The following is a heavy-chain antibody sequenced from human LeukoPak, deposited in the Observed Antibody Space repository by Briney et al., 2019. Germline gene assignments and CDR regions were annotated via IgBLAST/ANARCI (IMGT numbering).Heavy chain of an antibody. J-gene: IGHJ3*01. CDR2: IGGDGGEK. Sequence: PGGSLRLSCVGSGFTFGDFAMSWVRQAPGAGPEWGSVIGGDGGEKYYADFVKGRFTIYRDNSESTMYLQMRSRRPEHTAVYYCAKDYIRRNGVYDAFDLWGHRRTVTVS. D-gene: IGHD2-15*01. V-gene: IGHV3-23*01. CDR3: AKDYIRRNGVYDAFDL. CDR1: GFTFGDFA.